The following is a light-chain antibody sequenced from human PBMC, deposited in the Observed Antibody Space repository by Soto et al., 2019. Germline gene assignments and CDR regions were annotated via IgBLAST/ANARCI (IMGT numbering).Light chain of an antibody. CDR3: QQANTFPTT. CDR2: AAS. CDR1: QDISSW. J-gene: IGKJ1*01. V-gene: IGKV1-12*01. Sequence: DIQMTQSPSSVSASVGERVTITCRASQDISSWLAWYQQKPGKAPKLLIYAASTLQSGVPSRFSGSGSGTAFTLAIGNLQPEDVATYYCQQANTFPTTFGQGTKVEVK.